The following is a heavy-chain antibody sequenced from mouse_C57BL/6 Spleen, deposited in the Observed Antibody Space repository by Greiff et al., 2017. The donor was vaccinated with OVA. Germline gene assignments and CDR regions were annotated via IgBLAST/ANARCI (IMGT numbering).Heavy chain of an antibody. CDR1: GYSITSGYY. V-gene: IGHV3-6*01. CDR2: ISYDGSN. D-gene: IGHD2-4*01. Sequence: EVQLVESGPGLVKPSQSLSLTCSVTGYSITSGYYWNWIRQFPGNKLEWMGYISYDGSNNYNPSLKNRISITRDTSKNQFFLKLNSVTTEDTATYYCARAFYYDYDGADWFAYWGQGTLVTVSA. CDR3: ARAFYYDYDGADWFAY. J-gene: IGHJ3*01.